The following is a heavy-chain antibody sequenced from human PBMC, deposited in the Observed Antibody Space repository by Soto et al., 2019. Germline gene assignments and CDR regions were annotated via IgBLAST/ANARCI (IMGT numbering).Heavy chain of an antibody. CDR2: VSGSGGTT. J-gene: IGHJ5*02. D-gene: IGHD6-19*01. V-gene: IGHV3-23*01. CDR3: ARCTVVTIVTSGWCHYLDP. CDR1: GFTFSSSA. Sequence: EVQLLDSGGGLVQPGGSLRLSCAASGFTFSSSAMSWVRQAPGKGLEWVSAVSGSGGTTYYADSVRGPFTISRDNSKNTLYLQMNSLRAEDTAIYFCARCTVVTIVTSGWCHYLDPWGQGTLVTVSS.